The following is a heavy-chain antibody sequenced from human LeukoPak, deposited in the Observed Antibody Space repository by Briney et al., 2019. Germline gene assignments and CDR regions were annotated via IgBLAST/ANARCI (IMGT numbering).Heavy chain of an antibody. CDR3: ASQAPGIAAAVDS. V-gene: IGHV4-39*01. CDR1: SGSISSYY. D-gene: IGHD6-13*01. Sequence: KPSETLSLTCTVSSGSISSYYWGWIRQPPGKGLEWIASIYYSGSTYYNPSIKSRVTISVDTSKNQFSLKLSSVTAADTAVYYCASQAPGIAAAVDSWGQGTLVTVSA. J-gene: IGHJ4*02. CDR2: IYYSGST.